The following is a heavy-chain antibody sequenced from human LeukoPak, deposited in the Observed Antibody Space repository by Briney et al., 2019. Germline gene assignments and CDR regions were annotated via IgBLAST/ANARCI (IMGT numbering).Heavy chain of an antibody. V-gene: IGHV3-23*01. CDR2: ISGSGGST. CDR3: ANNRVRGVTENPGFDY. J-gene: IGHJ4*02. D-gene: IGHD3-10*01. Sequence: GGSLRLSCAASGFTFSSYAMSWVRQAPGKGLEWVSAISGSGGSTYYADSVKGRFTISRDNSKNTLYLQMNSLRAEDTAVYYCANNRVRGVTENPGFDYWGQGTLVTVSS. CDR1: GFTFSSYA.